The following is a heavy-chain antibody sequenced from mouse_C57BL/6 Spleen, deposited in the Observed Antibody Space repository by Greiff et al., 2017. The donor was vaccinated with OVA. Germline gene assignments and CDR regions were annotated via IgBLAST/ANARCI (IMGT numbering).Heavy chain of an antibody. V-gene: IGHV3-6*01. Sequence: EVQLQQSGPGLVKPSQSLSLTCSVTGYSITSGYYWNWIRQFPGNKLEWMGYISYDGSNNYNPSLKNRISITRDTSKNQFFLKLNSVTTEDTATYYCASYDSYYFDYWGQGTTLTVSS. CDR1: GYSITSGYY. CDR2: ISYDGSN. CDR3: ASYDSYYFDY. D-gene: IGHD2-4*01. J-gene: IGHJ2*01.